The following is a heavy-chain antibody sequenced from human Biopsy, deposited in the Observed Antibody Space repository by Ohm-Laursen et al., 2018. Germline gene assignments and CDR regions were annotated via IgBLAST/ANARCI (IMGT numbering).Heavy chain of an antibody. CDR1: GGSISSGGSY. J-gene: IGHJ5*02. Sequence: TLSLTCTVSGGSISSGGSYWSWIRQRPGKGLEWIGYIFNSANTYYNPSLKNLITISGDTSKNQFSLKLNSVTAADMAVYYCARGDYFDSNGYFWFDPWGQGTLVTVSS. V-gene: IGHV4-31*01. D-gene: IGHD3-22*01. CDR3: ARGDYFDSNGYFWFDP. CDR2: IFNSANT.